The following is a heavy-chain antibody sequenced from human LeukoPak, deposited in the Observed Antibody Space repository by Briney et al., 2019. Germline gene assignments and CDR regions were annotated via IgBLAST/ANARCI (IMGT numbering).Heavy chain of an antibody. J-gene: IGHJ5*02. Sequence: ASVKVSCKASGYTFTDYYIHWVRQAPGQGLEWMGWMNANNGGTDYAQKLQGRVTMTTDTSTSTAYMELRSLRSDDTAVYYCARGGIAAAGQFDPWGQGTLVTVSS. CDR2: MNANNGGT. D-gene: IGHD6-13*01. CDR3: ARGGIAAAGQFDP. V-gene: IGHV1-18*04. CDR1: GYTFTDYY.